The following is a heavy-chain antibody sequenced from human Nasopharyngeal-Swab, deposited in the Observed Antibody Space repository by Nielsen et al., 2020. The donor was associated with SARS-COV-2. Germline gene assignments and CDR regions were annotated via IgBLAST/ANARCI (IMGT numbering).Heavy chain of an antibody. CDR3: AKASVDYSVSGSYSDY. D-gene: IGHD3-10*01. J-gene: IGHJ4*02. Sequence: GGSLRLSWAASGITFSNYAMSWVRQAPGKGLEWVSAIGGSGGSTYNAYSVKGRFTLSRDNSKNTLYLKMNSLRVEDTAVYYCAKASVDYSVSGSYSDYWGQGTLVTVSS. CDR1: GITFSNYA. CDR2: IGGSGGST. V-gene: IGHV3-23*01.